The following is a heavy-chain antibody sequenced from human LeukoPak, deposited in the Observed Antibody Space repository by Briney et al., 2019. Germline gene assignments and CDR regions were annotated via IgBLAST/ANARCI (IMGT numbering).Heavy chain of an antibody. D-gene: IGHD5-12*01. CDR1: GGSISSYY. CDR3: ARLDIAGDAFDI. J-gene: IGHJ3*02. Sequence: KSSETLSLTCTVSGGSISSYYWSWIRQPPGEGLEWIGYIYYSGSTNYNPSLKSRVTISVDTSKNQFSLKLSSVTAADTAVYYCARLDIAGDAFDIWGQGTMVTVSS. V-gene: IGHV4-59*08. CDR2: IYYSGST.